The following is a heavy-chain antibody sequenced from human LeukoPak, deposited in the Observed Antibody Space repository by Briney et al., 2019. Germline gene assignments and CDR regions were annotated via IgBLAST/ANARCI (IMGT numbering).Heavy chain of an antibody. Sequence: PGGSLRLSCAASGFTLSSYGMHWVRQAPGKGLEWVAVISYDGSSKYYADSVKGRSTISRDNAKNSLYLQMNSLRAEDTALYYCAKVGYDSSGYWGAYFDYWGQGTLVTVSS. V-gene: IGHV3-30*18. CDR1: GFTLSSYG. CDR2: ISYDGSSK. J-gene: IGHJ4*02. D-gene: IGHD3-22*01. CDR3: AKVGYDSSGYWGAYFDY.